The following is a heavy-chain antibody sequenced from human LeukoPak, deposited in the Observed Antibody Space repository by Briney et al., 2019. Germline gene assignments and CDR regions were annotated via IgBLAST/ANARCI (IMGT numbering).Heavy chain of an antibody. J-gene: IGHJ6*03. V-gene: IGHV4-39*01. Sequence: SETLSLICNVSGGAFSSSGNSWVWIRQPPGKGLEWIASVSYSGITHYNSSLESRVTISVDTSKNQFSLKFTSVTATDSAVYYCARAPPRVSLFGVIEGHFYMSVWSARTTVTVSS. D-gene: IGHD3-3*01. CDR3: ARAPPRVSLFGVIEGHFYMSV. CDR1: GGAFSSSGNS. CDR2: VSYSGIT.